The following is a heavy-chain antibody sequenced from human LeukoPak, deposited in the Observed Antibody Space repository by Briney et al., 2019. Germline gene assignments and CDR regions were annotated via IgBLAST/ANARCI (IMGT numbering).Heavy chain of an antibody. CDR1: GGSVSSGTSY. Sequence: SESLSLTCTVSGGSVSSGTSYWSWVRQPPGKGLEWIGYIFYSGSTNYNPSLKSRVTISADTSKDQFSLKLSSVTVADTAVYYCARNYGDSLYYFDYWGQGTLVTVSS. CDR3: ARNYGDSLYYFDY. D-gene: IGHD4-17*01. CDR2: IFYSGST. V-gene: IGHV4-61*01. J-gene: IGHJ4*02.